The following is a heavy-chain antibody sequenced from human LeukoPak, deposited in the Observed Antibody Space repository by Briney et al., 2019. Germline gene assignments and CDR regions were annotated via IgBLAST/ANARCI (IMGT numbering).Heavy chain of an antibody. J-gene: IGHJ4*02. CDR1: GGSFSGYY. CDR2: INHSGST. D-gene: IGHD3-22*01. V-gene: IGHV4-34*01. CDR3: ARGLGEGVTMVVVVYFDY. Sequence: SETLSLTCAVYGGSFSGYYWSWIRQPPGKGLEWIGEINHSGSTNYNPSLKSRVTISVDTSKNQFSLKLSSVTAADTAVYYCARGLGEGVTMVVVVYFDYWGQGTLVTVSS.